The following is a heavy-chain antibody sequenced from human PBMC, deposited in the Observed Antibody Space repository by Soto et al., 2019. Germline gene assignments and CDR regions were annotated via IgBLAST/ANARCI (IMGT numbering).Heavy chain of an antibody. J-gene: IGHJ5*02. D-gene: IGHD6-13*01. Sequence: QVQLQQWGTGLLKPSETLSLTCAVYGGSFSAYSWSWIRQPPGKGLEWIGEITHSGSTYYNPSLKSRVTISVDTSKNQFSLKLSSVTAADTAVYYCARSGRQQLVRRNWFDLCGQGTLVTVSS. CDR1: GGSFSAYS. V-gene: IGHV4-34*02. CDR2: ITHSGST. CDR3: ARSGRQQLVRRNWFDL.